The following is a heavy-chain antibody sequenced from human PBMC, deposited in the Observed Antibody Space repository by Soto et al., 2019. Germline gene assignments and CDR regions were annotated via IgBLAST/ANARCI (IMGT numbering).Heavy chain of an antibody. CDR3: AKGAYYGSIDPAYYYGMDV. D-gene: IGHD3-10*01. CDR2: ISYDGSNK. Sequence: GGSLRLSCAASGFTFSSYGMHWVRQAPGKGLEWVAVISYDGSNKYYADSVKGRFTISRDNSKNTLYLQMNSLRAEDTAVYYCAKGAYYGSIDPAYYYGMDVWGQGTTVTVSS. J-gene: IGHJ6*02. V-gene: IGHV3-30*18. CDR1: GFTFSSYG.